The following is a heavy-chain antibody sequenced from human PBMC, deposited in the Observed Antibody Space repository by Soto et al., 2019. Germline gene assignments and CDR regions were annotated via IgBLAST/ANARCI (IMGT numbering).Heavy chain of an antibody. D-gene: IGHD3-16*01. CDR3: ARLRGFFDY. CDR1: GFTFSNSA. CDR2: ISSSSSTI. V-gene: IGHV3-48*01. Sequence: EVQLVESGGGLVQPGGSLRLSCAASGFTFSNSAMNWVRQAPGKGLEWVAYISSSSSTIYYADSVKGRFTISRDNANNSLYLQMNRLRAEDTAVYYCARLRGFFDYWGQGTLVTVSS. J-gene: IGHJ4*02.